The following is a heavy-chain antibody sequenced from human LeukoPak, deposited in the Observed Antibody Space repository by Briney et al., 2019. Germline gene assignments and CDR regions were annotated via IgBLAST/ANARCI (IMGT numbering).Heavy chain of an antibody. Sequence: GASVKVSCKASGYTFTSYAMHWVRQAPGQRLEWMGWSNAGNGNTKYSQEFQGRVTITRDTSASTAYMELSSLRSEDMAVYYCAREPVFYDILTGYYKGEGYFDYWGQGTLVTVSS. D-gene: IGHD3-9*01. CDR2: SNAGNGNT. V-gene: IGHV1-3*02. CDR1: GYTFTSYA. CDR3: AREPVFYDILTGYYKGEGYFDY. J-gene: IGHJ4*02.